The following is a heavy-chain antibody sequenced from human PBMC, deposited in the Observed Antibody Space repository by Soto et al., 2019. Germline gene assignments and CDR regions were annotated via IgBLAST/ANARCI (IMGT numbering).Heavy chain of an antibody. CDR3: ARDPAP. Sequence: QVQLQESGPGLVKPSQTLSLTCTVSGGSISSGGYNWSWIRQHPGKDLEWIGYIYNSGSTYYNPSLKSRVTLSADTSKNQFCLKLSSVTAADRAVYYWARDPAPWGQGTLVTVSS. CDR2: IYNSGST. V-gene: IGHV4-31*03. J-gene: IGHJ5*02. CDR1: GGSISSGGYN.